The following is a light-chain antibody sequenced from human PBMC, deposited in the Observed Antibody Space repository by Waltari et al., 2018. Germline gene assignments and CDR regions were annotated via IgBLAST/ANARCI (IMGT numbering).Light chain of an antibody. Sequence: QSIFTQPPSVSAAPGQQVTISRSSGSSNIENWRLPWYQQLPGTAPKLVIYDNDKRPSGVSGRFSGSKSGASATLGISGLQTGDEAVYYCGTWDSSLRSALFGGGTNLTVL. V-gene: IGLV1-51*01. J-gene: IGLJ2*01. CDR1: SSNIENWR. CDR2: DND. CDR3: GTWDSSLRSAL.